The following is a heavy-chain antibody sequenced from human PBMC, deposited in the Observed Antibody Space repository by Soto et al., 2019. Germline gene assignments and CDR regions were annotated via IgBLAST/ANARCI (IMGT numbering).Heavy chain of an antibody. D-gene: IGHD4-17*01. CDR1: GFTVSSNY. J-gene: IGHJ4*02. Sequence: GGSLRLSCAASGFTVSSNYMSWVRQAPGKGLEWVSVIYSGGSTYYAYSVKGRFTISRDNSKNTLYLQTNSLRAEDTAVYYCARAQYGDYVAYWGQGTLVTVSS. V-gene: IGHV3-66*01. CDR3: ARAQYGDYVAY. CDR2: IYSGGST.